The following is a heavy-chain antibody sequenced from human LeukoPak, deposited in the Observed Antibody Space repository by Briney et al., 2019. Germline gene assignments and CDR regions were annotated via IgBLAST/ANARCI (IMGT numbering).Heavy chain of an antibody. Sequence: ASVKVSCKASGYTFTGYHLHWVRQAPGHGLEWMGRINPNSGDTIYAQKFQGRVTMTRDTSISTAYMELSRLRSDDTAVYYCARDYCSRTSCLFDYWGQGTLVTVSS. CDR3: ARDYCSRTSCLFDY. V-gene: IGHV1-2*06. CDR2: INPNSGDT. J-gene: IGHJ4*02. CDR1: GYTFTGYH. D-gene: IGHD2-2*01.